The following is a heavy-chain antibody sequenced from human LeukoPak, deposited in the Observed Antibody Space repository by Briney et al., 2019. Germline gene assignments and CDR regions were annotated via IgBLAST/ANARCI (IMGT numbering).Heavy chain of an antibody. J-gene: IGHJ5*02. CDR1: GGSISSGGYY. V-gene: IGHV4-31*03. D-gene: IGHD2-2*01. CDR3: ARDLGYCSSTSCYPGGWFDP. Sequence: PSETLSLTCTVSGGSISSGGYYWSWIRQHPGKGLEWIVYIYYSGSTYYNPSLKSRVTISVDTSKNQFSLKLSSVTAADTAVYYCARDLGYCSSTSCYPGGWFDPWGQGTLVTVSS. CDR2: IYYSGST.